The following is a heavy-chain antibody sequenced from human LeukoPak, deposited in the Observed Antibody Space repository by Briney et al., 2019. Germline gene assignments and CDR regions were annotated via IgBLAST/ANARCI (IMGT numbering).Heavy chain of an antibody. Sequence: GGSLRLSCAASGFTFSSYAMHWVRQAPGKGLEWVAVISYDGSNKYYADSVKGRFTISRDNSKNTLYLQMNSLRAEDTAVCYCARVVGLRGYYMDVWGKGTTVTVSS. V-gene: IGHV3-30*04. CDR3: ARVVGLRGYYMDV. D-gene: IGHD1-26*01. J-gene: IGHJ6*03. CDR1: GFTFSSYA. CDR2: ISYDGSNK.